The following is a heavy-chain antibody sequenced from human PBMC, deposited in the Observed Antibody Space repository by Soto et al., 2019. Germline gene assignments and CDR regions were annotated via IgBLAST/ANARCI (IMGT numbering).Heavy chain of an antibody. CDR1: GFTFSSYG. V-gene: IGHV3-30*18. CDR2: ISYDGSNK. Sequence: ESGGGVVQPGRSLRLSCAASGFTFSSYGMHWVRQAPGKGLEWVAVISYDGSNKYYADSVKGRFTISRDNSKNTLYLQMNSLRAEDTAVYYCAKGVTMVRGVILDWFDPWGQGTLVTVSS. D-gene: IGHD3-10*01. CDR3: AKGVTMVRGVILDWFDP. J-gene: IGHJ5*02.